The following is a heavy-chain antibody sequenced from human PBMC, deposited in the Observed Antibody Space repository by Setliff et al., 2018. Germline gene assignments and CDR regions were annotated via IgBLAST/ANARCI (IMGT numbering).Heavy chain of an antibody. Sequence: GESLRLSCAASGFTFSTYAMSWVRQAPGKGLEWVSTIYSGDRNTFYTDSVKGRFTIFRDGSKNTLYLQMTSLRAEDTAVYYCAKPQVELRWGFESWGQGTPVTVSS. J-gene: IGHJ4*02. CDR3: AKPQVELRWGFES. V-gene: IGHV3-23*03. D-gene: IGHD1-7*01. CDR1: GFTFSTYA. CDR2: IYSGDRNT.